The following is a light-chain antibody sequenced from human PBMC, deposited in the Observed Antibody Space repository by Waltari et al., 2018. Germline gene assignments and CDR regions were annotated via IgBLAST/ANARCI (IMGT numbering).Light chain of an antibody. CDR1: SRAAGGYTS. Sequence: QSALTQPPSASGSPGQSVTISCTGPSRAAGGYTSVSWYQQHPGKAPKLMIYEVSERPSGVPDRFSGSKSGNTASLTVSGLQAEDEADYYCSSHGGSNNFYVFGSGTKVTVL. CDR3: SSHGGSNNFYV. J-gene: IGLJ1*01. V-gene: IGLV2-8*01. CDR2: EVS.